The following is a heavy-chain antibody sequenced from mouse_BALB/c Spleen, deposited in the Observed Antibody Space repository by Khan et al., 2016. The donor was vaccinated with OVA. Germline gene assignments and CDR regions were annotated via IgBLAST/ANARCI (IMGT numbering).Heavy chain of an antibody. D-gene: IGHD2-3*01. CDR1: GFNIKDTY. V-gene: IGHV14-3*02. CDR2: IYPPNGKT. CDR3: ARMAGK. Sequence: VQLKESGAELVKPGATVKMSCKASGFNIKDTYMHWVKQRPGQGLEWIGRIYPPNGKTKYDAKFQGKATITADKSSSTAYLQLSSLTSEDTAVYYCARMAGKWGQGTTLTVSS. J-gene: IGHJ2*01.